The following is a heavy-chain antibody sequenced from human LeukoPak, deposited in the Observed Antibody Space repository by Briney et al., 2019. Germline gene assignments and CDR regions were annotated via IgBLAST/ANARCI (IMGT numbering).Heavy chain of an antibody. CDR1: GLTFSKYS. Sequence: GGSLRLSCAASGLTFSKYSMTWVRQAPGKGLERVSFIDTSSTTMYYTDSVKGRFTISRDNAKNSLYLQMNSLKVEDTAIYYCARDNWVDCWGQGTLVTVSS. CDR2: IDTSSTTM. J-gene: IGHJ5*01. CDR3: ARDNWVDC. V-gene: IGHV3-48*04.